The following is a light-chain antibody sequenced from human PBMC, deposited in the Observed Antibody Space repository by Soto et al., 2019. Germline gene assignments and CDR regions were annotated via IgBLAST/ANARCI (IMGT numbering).Light chain of an antibody. CDR1: QSVSNY. V-gene: IGKV1-39*01. J-gene: IGKJ5*01. CDR3: QKSYMDPIT. CDR2: AAS. Sequence: DIQMTQSPSSLSASVGDTVTITCRASQSVSNYLNWYQQKPGKAPTLLIYAASTLQSGVPSRLSGSGGGTDLNLSISSAQPEDFATYFCQKSYMDPITCGQGTRLEIK.